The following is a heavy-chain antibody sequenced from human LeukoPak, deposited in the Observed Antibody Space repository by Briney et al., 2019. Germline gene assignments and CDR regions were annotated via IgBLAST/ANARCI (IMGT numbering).Heavy chain of an antibody. CDR2: IYYSGST. D-gene: IGHD6-13*01. Sequence: PSETLSLTCTVSGGSISSSSYYWGWIRQPPGKGLEWIGSIYYSGSTYYNPSLKSRVTISVDTSKNQFSLKLSSVTAADTAVYYCARADSSWYPWGQGTLVTVSS. V-gene: IGHV4-39*07. CDR3: ARADSSWYP. J-gene: IGHJ5*02. CDR1: GGSISSSSYY.